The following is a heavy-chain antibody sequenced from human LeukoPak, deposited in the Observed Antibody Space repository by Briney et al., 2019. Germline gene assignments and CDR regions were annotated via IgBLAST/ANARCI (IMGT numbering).Heavy chain of an antibody. V-gene: IGHV3-23*01. CDR3: AKRLVSAGPYFDY. CDR1: GFTFSSYA. Sequence: PGGSLRLSCAASGFTFSSYAMSWVRQAPGKGLEWVSAISGSGSSTYCADSVKGRFTISRDNSKNTLFLQMNSLRAEDTAVYYCAKRLVSAGPYFDYWGQGTLVTVSS. CDR2: ISGSGSST. J-gene: IGHJ4*02. D-gene: IGHD6-13*01.